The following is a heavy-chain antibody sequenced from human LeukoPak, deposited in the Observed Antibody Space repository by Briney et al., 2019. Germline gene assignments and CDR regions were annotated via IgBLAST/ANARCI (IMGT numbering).Heavy chain of an antibody. CDR2: ISSSSSYT. J-gene: IGHJ3*02. D-gene: IGHD4-17*01. V-gene: IGHV3-11*06. Sequence: PGGSLRLSCAASGFTFSDYYMSWIRQAPGKGLEWVSYISSSSSYTNYADSVKGRFTISRDNSKNTLYLQMNSLRAEDTAVYYCARSNYGDYVGRAFDIWGQGTMVTVSS. CDR1: GFTFSDYY. CDR3: ARSNYGDYVGRAFDI.